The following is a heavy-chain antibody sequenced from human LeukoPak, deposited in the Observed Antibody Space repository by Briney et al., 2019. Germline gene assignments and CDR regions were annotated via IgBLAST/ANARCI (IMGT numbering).Heavy chain of an antibody. Sequence: GGSLRLSCAASGFTFSNYWMHWVRQAPGKGLVWVSRINSDGSSTSYADSVKGRFTISRDNAKNTLYLQMNSLRAEDTAVYYCARDYSGSYGLDYWGQGTLVTVSS. CDR2: INSDGSST. V-gene: IGHV3-74*01. CDR1: GFTFSNYW. CDR3: ARDYSGSYGLDY. J-gene: IGHJ4*02. D-gene: IGHD1-26*01.